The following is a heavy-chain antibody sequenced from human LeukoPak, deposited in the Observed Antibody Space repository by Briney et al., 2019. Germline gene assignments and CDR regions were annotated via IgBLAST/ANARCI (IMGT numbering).Heavy chain of an antibody. CDR2: IYYSGST. CDR1: GGSISSSSYY. CDR3: ARGDNWGSTDY. D-gene: IGHD7-27*01. J-gene: IGHJ4*02. V-gene: IGHV4-39*07. Sequence: SETLSLTCTVSGGSISSSSYYWGWIRQPPGKGLEWIGSIYYSGSTYYNPSLKSRVTISVDTSKNQFSLKLSSVTAADTAVYYCARGDNWGSTDYWGQGALVTVSS.